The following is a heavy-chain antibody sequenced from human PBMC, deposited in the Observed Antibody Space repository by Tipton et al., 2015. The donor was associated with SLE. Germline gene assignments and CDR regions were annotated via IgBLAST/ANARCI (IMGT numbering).Heavy chain of an antibody. CDR3: ARARYSYGWGGFDY. D-gene: IGHD5-18*01. J-gene: IGHJ4*02. Sequence: QSGPEVKKPGASVKVSCKASGYTFTSYDINWVRQAPGQGLEWMGGIIPIFGTANYAQKFQGRVTITADESTSTAYMELSSLRSEDTAVYYCARARYSYGWGGFDYWGQGTLVTVSS. CDR2: IIPIFGTA. V-gene: IGHV1-69*13. CDR1: GYTFTSYD.